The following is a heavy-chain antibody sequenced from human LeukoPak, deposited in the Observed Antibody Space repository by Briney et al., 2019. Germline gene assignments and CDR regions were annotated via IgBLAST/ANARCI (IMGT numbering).Heavy chain of an antibody. Sequence: SVKVSCKASGGTFSSYAISWVRQAPGQGLEWMGGIIPIFGTANYAQKFQGRVTITADESTSTAYMELSSLRSEDTAVYYCARAVGYFDWLFPFDPWGQGTLVTVSS. CDR1: GGTFSSYA. D-gene: IGHD3-9*01. CDR3: ARAVGYFDWLFPFDP. V-gene: IGHV1-69*01. CDR2: IIPIFGTA. J-gene: IGHJ5*02.